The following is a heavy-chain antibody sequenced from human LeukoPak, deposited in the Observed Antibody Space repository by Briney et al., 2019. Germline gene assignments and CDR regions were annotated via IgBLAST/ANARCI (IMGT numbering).Heavy chain of an antibody. J-gene: IGHJ4*02. Sequence: PSETLSLTCTVSGGSISSYYWSWIRQPPGKGLEWLGYIYYSGSTNYNPSLKSRVTISLDTSKNQFSLKLSSVTAADTAVYYCARGVESSGGDVYNYDYWGQGTLVTVSS. CDR1: GGSISSYY. D-gene: IGHD5-24*01. V-gene: IGHV4-59*01. CDR2: IYYSGST. CDR3: ARGVESSGGDVYNYDY.